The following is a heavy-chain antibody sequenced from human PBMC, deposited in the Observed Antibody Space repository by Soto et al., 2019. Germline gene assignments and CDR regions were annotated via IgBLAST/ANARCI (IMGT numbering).Heavy chain of an antibody. CDR2: MSYDGNTK. D-gene: IGHD3-10*01. Sequence: QVQLVESGGGVVQPGRYLRLSCAAAGIIFSNYVMYWVRQAPGKGLEWVAFMSYDGNTKSYADSVKGLFTISRDNSQNTLYLQMNSLRPEDTGVYYCAREVLWSRYFDYWGQVTLVTVSS. V-gene: IGHV3-30-3*01. J-gene: IGHJ4*02. CDR3: AREVLWSRYFDY. CDR1: GIIFSNYV.